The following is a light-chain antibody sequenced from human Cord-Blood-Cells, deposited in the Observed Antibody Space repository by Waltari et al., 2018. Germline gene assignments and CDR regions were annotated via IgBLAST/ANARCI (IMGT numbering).Light chain of an antibody. CDR3: QQYNSYLT. V-gene: IGKV1-5*01. CDR2: DAS. Sequence: DIQMTQSPSTLSASVGDRVTITCRASQSISSWLAWYQQKPGKAPKLLIYDASSLESGVPSRFSGSGSGTEFTLTISSPQPDDFATYYCQQYNSYLTFGQGTKLEIK. CDR1: QSISSW. J-gene: IGKJ2*01.